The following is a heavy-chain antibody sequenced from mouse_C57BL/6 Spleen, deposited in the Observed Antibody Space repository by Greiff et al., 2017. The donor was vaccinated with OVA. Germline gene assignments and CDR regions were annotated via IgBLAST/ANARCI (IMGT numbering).Heavy chain of an antibody. J-gene: IGHJ2*01. CDR3: ARELGGIFDY. CDR1: GYTFTDYY. CDR2: INPNNGGT. Sequence: EVQLQQSGPELVKPGASVKISCKASGYTFTDYYMNWVKQSHGKSLEWIGDINPNNGGTSYNQKFKGKATLTVDKSSSTAYMELRSLTSEDSAVYYCARELGGIFDYWGQGTTLTVSS. D-gene: IGHD4-1*01. V-gene: IGHV1-26*01.